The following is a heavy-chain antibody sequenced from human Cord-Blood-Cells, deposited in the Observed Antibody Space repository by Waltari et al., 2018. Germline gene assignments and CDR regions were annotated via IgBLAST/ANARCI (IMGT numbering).Heavy chain of an antibody. CDR2: INPNSGGT. D-gene: IGHD6-19*01. CDR3: ARALYSSGWYYFDY. Sequence: QVQLVQPGAEAKKPGASVTVACKPSGYTFTGYYMHSVRQAPGQGLEWMGWINPNSGGTNYAQKFQGRVTMTRDTSISTAYMELSRLRSDDTAVYYCARALYSSGWYYFDYWGQGTLVTVSS. CDR1: GYTFTGYY. V-gene: IGHV1-2*02. J-gene: IGHJ4*02.